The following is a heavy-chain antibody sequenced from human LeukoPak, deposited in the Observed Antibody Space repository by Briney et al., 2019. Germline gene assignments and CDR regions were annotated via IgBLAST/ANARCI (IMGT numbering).Heavy chain of an antibody. CDR2: IIGSGGST. D-gene: IGHD5-12*01. CDR3: AKGPFIVAPPLDAFDI. CDR1: GFTFSSYA. Sequence: GGSLRLSCAASGFTFSSYARSWVRQAPGKGLEWVSAIIGSGGSTYYADSVKGRFTISRDNSKNTLYLQMNSLRAEDTAVYYCAKGPFIVAPPLDAFDIWGQGTMVTVSS. V-gene: IGHV3-23*01. J-gene: IGHJ3*02.